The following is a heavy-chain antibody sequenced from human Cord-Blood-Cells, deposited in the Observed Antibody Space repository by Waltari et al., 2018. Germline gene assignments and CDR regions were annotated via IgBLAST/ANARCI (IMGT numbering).Heavy chain of an antibody. Sequence: QVQLQQWGAGLLKPSETLSLTCAFYGGSFSGSYCTWIRQPPGKGLEWIGEINHSGSTNYNPSLKSRVTISVDTSKNQFSLKLSSVTAADTAVYYCARGRYYYGSGSYRAFDIWGQGTMVTDSS. V-gene: IGHV4-34*01. J-gene: IGHJ3*02. CDR2: INHSGST. CDR3: ARGRYYYGSGSYRAFDI. D-gene: IGHD3-10*01. CDR1: GGSFSGSY.